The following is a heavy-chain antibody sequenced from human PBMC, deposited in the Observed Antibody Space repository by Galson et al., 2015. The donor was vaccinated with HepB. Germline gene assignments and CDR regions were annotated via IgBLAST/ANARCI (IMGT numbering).Heavy chain of an antibody. J-gene: IGHJ6*02. CDR3: ARVLSSGWYGYYYYYFGMDV. Sequence: SLRLSCAASGLTFSNYWMSWVRQAPGKGLEWVANIKQDGSEKFYVDSVKGRFTISRDNAKDSVYLQMNSLRAEDTAIYYCARVLSSGWYGYYYYYFGMDVWGQGTTVTVSS. D-gene: IGHD6-19*01. V-gene: IGHV3-7*05. CDR1: GLTFSNYW. CDR2: IKQDGSEK.